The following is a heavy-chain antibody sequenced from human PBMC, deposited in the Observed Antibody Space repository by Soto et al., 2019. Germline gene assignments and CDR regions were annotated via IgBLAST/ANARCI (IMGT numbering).Heavy chain of an antibody. J-gene: IGHJ4*02. Sequence: SETLSLTCTVSGGSISSSYWSWIRQPPGKGLEWIGYIYYSGSTNYNPSLKGRVTMSVDTSKNQFSLKLNSVTAADTAVYYCARPPTYSDSSGSLHFDYWGQGTLVTVSS. D-gene: IGHD3-22*01. CDR2: IYYSGST. CDR1: GGSISSSY. CDR3: ARPPTYSDSSGSLHFDY. V-gene: IGHV4-59*08.